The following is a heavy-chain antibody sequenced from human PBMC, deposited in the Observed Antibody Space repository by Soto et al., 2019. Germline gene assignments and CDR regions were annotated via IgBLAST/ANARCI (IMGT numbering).Heavy chain of an antibody. D-gene: IGHD1-7*01. Sequence: GGSLRLSCAASGFTFSNAWMSWVRQAPGKGLEWVGRIKSKTDGGTTDYAAPVKGRFTISRDDSKNTLYLQMNSLKTEDTAVYYCTTDLSNWNYVKVGDYYYGMDVWGQGTTVTV. CDR1: GFTFSNAW. J-gene: IGHJ6*02. CDR2: IKSKTDGGTT. V-gene: IGHV3-15*01. CDR3: TTDLSNWNYVKVGDYYYGMDV.